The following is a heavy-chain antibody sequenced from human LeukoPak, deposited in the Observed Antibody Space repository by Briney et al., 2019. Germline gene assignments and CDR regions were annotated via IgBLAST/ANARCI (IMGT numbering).Heavy chain of an antibody. CDR3: ARDAPTWGYEVLDY. CDR2: IRDDGSNE. J-gene: IGHJ4*02. D-gene: IGHD5-12*01. V-gene: IGHV3-30*02. Sequence: PGGSLRLSCAASGFTFSDFGMHWVRQAPGRGLEWVTFIRDDGSNEFYADSVKGRFIISRDSSRSIVYLQMNSLKPEDTAIYYCARDAPTWGYEVLDYWSQGTLVTVSS. CDR1: GFTFSDFG.